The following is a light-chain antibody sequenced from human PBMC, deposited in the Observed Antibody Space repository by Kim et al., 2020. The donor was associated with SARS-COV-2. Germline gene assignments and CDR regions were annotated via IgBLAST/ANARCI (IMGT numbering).Light chain of an antibody. V-gene: IGKV4-1*01. Sequence: DIVMTQSPDSLAVSLGERATLNCESSQTVLYNSNNKNYLAWYQQKPGQAPKLLIYWASIRESGVSDRFSGSGSETDFTLTISSLEAEDVAVYYCQQYYSTPPSFGQETKLEI. CDR1: QTVLYNSNNKNY. CDR2: WAS. CDR3: QQYYSTPPS. J-gene: IGKJ2*03.